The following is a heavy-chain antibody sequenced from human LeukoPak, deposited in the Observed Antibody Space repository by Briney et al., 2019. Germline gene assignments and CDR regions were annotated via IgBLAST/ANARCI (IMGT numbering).Heavy chain of an antibody. CDR3: VGEVGPRDFGN. CDR2: ISYDGTYE. V-gene: IGHV3-30*04. CDR1: GFSFSSHA. J-gene: IGHJ4*02. Sequence: AGGSLRLSCAASGFSFSSHAMHWVRQAPGKGLEWVALISYDGTYEDYPDSVKGRFSISRDNSKSTMSLQMNSLRLEDTAVYYCVGEVGPRDFGNWGQGTLVTVSS. D-gene: IGHD1-26*01.